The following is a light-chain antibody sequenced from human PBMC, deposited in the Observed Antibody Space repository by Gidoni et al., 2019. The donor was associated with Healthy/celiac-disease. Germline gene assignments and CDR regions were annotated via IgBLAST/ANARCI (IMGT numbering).Light chain of an antibody. CDR1: SSDVGGYNY. CDR2: EVS. V-gene: IGLV2-14*01. J-gene: IGLJ2*01. CDR3: SSYTSSSTLAV. Sequence: QSALTQPASVSGSPGQSITISCTGTSSDVGGYNYVSWYQQHPGKAPKLMIYEVSNRPSGVCNRFSGSKSGNTASLTISGLQAEDEADYYCSSYTSSSTLAVFGGGTKLTVL.